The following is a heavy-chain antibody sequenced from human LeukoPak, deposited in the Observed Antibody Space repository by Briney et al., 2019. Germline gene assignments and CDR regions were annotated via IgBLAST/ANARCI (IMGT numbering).Heavy chain of an antibody. J-gene: IGHJ4*02. D-gene: IGHD6-19*01. CDR1: GGSISSSSYY. Sequence: SETLSLTCTVSGGSISSSSYYWGWTRQPPGKGLEWIGSIYYSGSTYYNPSLKSRVTISVDTSKNQFSLKLSSVTAADTAVYYCARAPWLALFFDYWGQGTLVTVSS. V-gene: IGHV4-39*07. CDR3: ARAPWLALFFDY. CDR2: IYYSGST.